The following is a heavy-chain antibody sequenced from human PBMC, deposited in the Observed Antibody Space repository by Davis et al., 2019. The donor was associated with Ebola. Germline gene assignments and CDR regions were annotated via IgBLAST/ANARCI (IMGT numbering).Heavy chain of an antibody. CDR3: AVHNGDWLQLDF. CDR2: ISRSSDTL. D-gene: IGHD3-9*01. CDR1: GFPFSSYG. V-gene: IGHV3-48*02. Sequence: GESLKISCAASGFPFSSYGMNWVREAPGKGLEWASNISRSSDTLYYADSVRGRFTISRDTAKKSLYLQMNSLRDEETAVYYCAVHNGDWLQLDFWGQGTLVTVSS. J-gene: IGHJ4*02.